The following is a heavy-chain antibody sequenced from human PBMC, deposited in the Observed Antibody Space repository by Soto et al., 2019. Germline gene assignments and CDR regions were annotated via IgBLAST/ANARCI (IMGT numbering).Heavy chain of an antibody. J-gene: IGHJ4*02. V-gene: IGHV1-69*01. CDR1: GGTFSSYA. CDR3: ARVLSPSYYYDSSGSHFDY. Sequence: QVQLVQSGAEVKKPGSSVKVSCKASGGTFSSYAISWVRQAPGQGLEWMGGIIPIFGTANYAQNFQGRVTITADESTSTAYMELSSLRSEDTAVYYCARVLSPSYYYDSSGSHFDYWGQGTLVTVSS. D-gene: IGHD3-22*01. CDR2: IIPIFGTA.